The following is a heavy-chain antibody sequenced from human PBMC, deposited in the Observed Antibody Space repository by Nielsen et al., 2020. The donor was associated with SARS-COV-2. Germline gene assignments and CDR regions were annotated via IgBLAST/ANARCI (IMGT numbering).Heavy chain of an antibody. D-gene: IGHD2-15*01. J-gene: IGHJ3*02. CDR1: GFTFSSYG. CDR3: ARNHVLGGGGDAFDI. V-gene: IGHV3-33*05. CDR2: ISYDGSNK. Sequence: GESLKTSCAASGFTFSSYGMHWVRQAPGKGLEWVAVISYDGSNKYYADSVKGRFTISRDNSKNTLYLQMNSLRAEDTAVYYCARNHVLGGGGDAFDIWGQGTMVTVSS.